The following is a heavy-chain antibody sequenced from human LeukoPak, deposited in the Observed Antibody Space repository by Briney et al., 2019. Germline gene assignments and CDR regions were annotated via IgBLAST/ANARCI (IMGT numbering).Heavy chain of an antibody. D-gene: IGHD4-23*01. Sequence: ASVKVSCKASGYTFISYYMHWVRQAPGQGLEWMGIINPSGGSTSYAQKFQGRVTMTRDTSTSTVYMELSSLRSEDTAVYYCATADYGGNSGRDYWGQGTLVTVSS. CDR1: GYTFISYY. V-gene: IGHV1-46*01. J-gene: IGHJ4*02. CDR3: ATADYGGNSGRDY. CDR2: INPSGGST.